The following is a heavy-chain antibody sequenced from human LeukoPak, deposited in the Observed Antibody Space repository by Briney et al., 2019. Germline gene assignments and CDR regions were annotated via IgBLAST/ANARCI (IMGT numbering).Heavy chain of an antibody. CDR1: GGAFSSYA. V-gene: IGHV1-69*05. J-gene: IGHJ6*03. CDR3: ARLVASYYYMDV. Sequence: ASVQVSCKASGGAFSSYAISWVRQAPGQGLEWMGGIIPIFGTANYAQKFQGRVTITTDESTSTAYMELSSLRSEDTAVYYCARLVASYYYMDVWGKGTTVTVSS. CDR2: IIPIFGTA. D-gene: IGHD2-2*01.